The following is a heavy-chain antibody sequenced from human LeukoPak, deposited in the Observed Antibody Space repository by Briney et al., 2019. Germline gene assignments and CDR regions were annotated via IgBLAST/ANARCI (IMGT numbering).Heavy chain of an antibody. CDR1: GGTFSSYA. CDR3: ARPTEEMATINSYFHY. CDR2: IIPIFGTA. V-gene: IGHV1-69*13. J-gene: IGHJ4*02. D-gene: IGHD5-24*01. Sequence: SVKVSCKASGGTFSSYAISWVRQAPGQGLEWMGGIIPIFGTANCAQKFQGRVTITADESTGTTYMELSSLRSEDTAVYYCARPTEEMATINSYFHYWGQGTLVTVSS.